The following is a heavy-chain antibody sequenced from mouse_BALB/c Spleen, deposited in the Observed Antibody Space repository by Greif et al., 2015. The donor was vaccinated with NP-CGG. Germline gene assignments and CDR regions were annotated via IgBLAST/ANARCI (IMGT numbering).Heavy chain of an antibody. V-gene: IGHV2-9*02. CDR3: ARDNFYDYDRGYAMDY. Sequence: VKLMESGPGLVAPSQSLSITCTVSGFSLTSYGVHWVRQPPGKGLEWLGVIWAGGSTNYNSALMSRLSISKDNSKSQVFLKMNSLQTDDTAMYYCARDNFYDYDRGYAMDYWGQGTSVTVSS. J-gene: IGHJ4*01. D-gene: IGHD2-4*01. CDR2: IWAGGST. CDR1: GFSLTSYG.